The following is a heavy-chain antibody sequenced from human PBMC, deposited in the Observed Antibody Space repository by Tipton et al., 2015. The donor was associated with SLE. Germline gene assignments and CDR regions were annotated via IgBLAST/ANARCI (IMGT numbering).Heavy chain of an antibody. D-gene: IGHD3-3*01. CDR1: GGSFNDYY. J-gene: IGHJ4*02. V-gene: IGHV4-34*01. CDR3: ARSPRGGGYYPYYFDY. Sequence: TLSLTCAVYGGSFNDYYWSWIRQPPGKGLEWIGEVTQSGATNYNPSLKSRVTISVDTSQTQFSLKLTPVTAADTAVYYCARSPRGGGYYPYYFDYWGQGTLVTVSS. CDR2: VTQSGAT.